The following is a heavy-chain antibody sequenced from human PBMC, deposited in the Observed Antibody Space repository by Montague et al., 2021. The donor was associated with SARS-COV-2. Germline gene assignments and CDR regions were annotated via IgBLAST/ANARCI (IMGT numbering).Heavy chain of an antibody. Sequence: SLRLSCAASGFTFSSYSMNWVRQAPGKGLEWVSYISSSSIPPYYADSVRGRSTISRDNAKKSLYLQIDSLRDEDTAVYYCARDGGFCSGDGCYFFDYWGQGTLVTVSS. V-gene: IGHV3-48*02. D-gene: IGHD2-15*01. CDR3: ARDGGFCSGDGCYFFDY. CDR1: GFTFSSYS. J-gene: IGHJ4*02. CDR2: ISSSSIPP.